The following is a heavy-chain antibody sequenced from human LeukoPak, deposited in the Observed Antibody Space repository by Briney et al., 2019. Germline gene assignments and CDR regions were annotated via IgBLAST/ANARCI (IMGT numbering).Heavy chain of an antibody. D-gene: IGHD6-19*01. Sequence: GKPLKTSFKGSGYSFTSYWIGWVRQLPGKGLEWMGIIYPGDSDTRYSPSFQGQVTISADKSISTAYLQWSSLKASDTAMYYCARRYSSGCDYWGQGTLVTVSS. CDR1: GYSFTSYW. V-gene: IGHV5-51*01. J-gene: IGHJ4*02. CDR2: IYPGDSDT. CDR3: ARRYSSGCDY.